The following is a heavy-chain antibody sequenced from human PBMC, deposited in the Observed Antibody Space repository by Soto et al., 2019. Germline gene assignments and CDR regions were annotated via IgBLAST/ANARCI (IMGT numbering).Heavy chain of an antibody. V-gene: IGHV3-30-3*01. CDR3: ARGDSSGYYYSEPNAFDI. CDR2: ISYDGSNK. CDR1: GFTFSSYA. J-gene: IGHJ3*02. D-gene: IGHD3-22*01. Sequence: GGSLRLSCAASGFTFSSYAMHWVRQAPGKGLEWVAVISYDGSNKYYADSVKGRFTISRDNSKNTLYLQMNSLRAEDTAVYYCARGDSSGYYYSEPNAFDIWGQGTMVTVSS.